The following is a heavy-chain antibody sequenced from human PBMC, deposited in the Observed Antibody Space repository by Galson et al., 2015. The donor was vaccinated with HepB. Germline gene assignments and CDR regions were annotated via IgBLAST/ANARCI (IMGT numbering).Heavy chain of an antibody. V-gene: IGHV3-23*01. CDR2: ISVSGGST. D-gene: IGHD3-3*01. J-gene: IGHJ4*02. CDR3: AKDYGGFWSGSDC. Sequence: SLRLSCAASGFTFSSYAMSWVRQAPGKGLEWVSAISVSGGSTYYADSVKGRFSISRDDSKNTLYLQMNSLRAEDTAIYYCAKDYGGFWSGSDCWGQGTLVTVSS. CDR1: GFTFSSYA.